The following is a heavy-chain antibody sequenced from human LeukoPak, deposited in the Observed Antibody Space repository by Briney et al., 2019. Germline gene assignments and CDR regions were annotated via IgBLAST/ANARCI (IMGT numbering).Heavy chain of an antibody. V-gene: IGHV3-48*03. Sequence: GGSLRLSXAASGFTFSSYEMNWVRQAPGKGLEWVSYISSSGSTIYYADSVKGRFTISRDNARNSLYLQMDSLRAEDTAVYYCASSDYGDPYYWGQGTLVTVSS. CDR2: ISSSGSTI. CDR3: ASSDYGDPYY. D-gene: IGHD4-17*01. J-gene: IGHJ4*02. CDR1: GFTFSSYE.